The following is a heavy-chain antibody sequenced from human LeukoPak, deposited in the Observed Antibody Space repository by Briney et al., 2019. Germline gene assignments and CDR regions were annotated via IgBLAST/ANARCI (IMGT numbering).Heavy chain of an antibody. D-gene: IGHD1-26*01. Sequence: PGGSLRLSCAASGFTFSSYWMHWVRQAPGKGLVWVSRINSDGSSTSYADSVKGRFTISRDNAKNTLYLQMNSLRAEDTAVYYCTRATGSFYGLGYWGQGTLVTVSS. CDR2: INSDGSST. CDR3: TRATGSFYGLGY. V-gene: IGHV3-74*01. J-gene: IGHJ4*02. CDR1: GFTFSSYW.